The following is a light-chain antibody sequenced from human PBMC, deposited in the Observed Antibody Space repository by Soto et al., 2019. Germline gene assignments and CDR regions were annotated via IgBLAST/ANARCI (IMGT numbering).Light chain of an antibody. CDR2: QDS. V-gene: IGLV3-1*01. CDR1: KLGDKY. J-gene: IGLJ2*01. Sequence: YELTQPPSVSVSPGQTASITCSGDKLGDKYACWYQQKPGQSPVLVIYQDSKRPSGIPERFSGSNSGNTATLTISGTQAMDEADYYCQAWDSSTGVFGGGTKLTVL. CDR3: QAWDSSTGV.